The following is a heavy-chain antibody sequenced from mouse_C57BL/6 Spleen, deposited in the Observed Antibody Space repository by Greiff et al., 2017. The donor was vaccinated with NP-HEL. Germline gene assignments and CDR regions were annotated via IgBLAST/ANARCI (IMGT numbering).Heavy chain of an antibody. J-gene: IGHJ3*01. CDR1: GFSLTSYG. CDR2: IWSGGST. CDR3: ARGGSNYEFAY. V-gene: IGHV2-2*01. Sequence: QVQLKESGPGLVQPSQSLSITCTVSGFSLTSYGVHWVRQSPGKGLEWLGVIWSGGSTDYNAAFISRLSSSKDNSKGQVFFKMNRLQADDTAIYYCARGGSNYEFAYWGQGTLVTVSA. D-gene: IGHD2-5*01.